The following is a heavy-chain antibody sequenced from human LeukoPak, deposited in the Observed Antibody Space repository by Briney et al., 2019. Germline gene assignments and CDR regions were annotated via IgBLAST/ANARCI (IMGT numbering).Heavy chain of an antibody. CDR2: IRGSGDIT. D-gene: IGHD2-8*02. J-gene: IGHJ4*01. Sequence: PGGSLGLSCAASGFTFSSYAMSWVRQAPGKGLEWVSGIRGSGDITYYADSVKGRFTISRDNFKNTLYLQMNSLRAEDTAVYYCAKTRIVCTSVSCPGGGFDYWGHGTLVTVPS. CDR1: GFTFSSYA. CDR3: AKTRIVCTSVSCPGGGFDY. V-gene: IGHV3-23*01.